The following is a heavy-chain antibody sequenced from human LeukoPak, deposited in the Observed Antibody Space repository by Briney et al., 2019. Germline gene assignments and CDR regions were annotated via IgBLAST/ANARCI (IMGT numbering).Heavy chain of an antibody. J-gene: IGHJ4*02. Sequence: ASVKVSCKASGYTFSSYYMHWVRQAPGQGLEWMGIINPSGGSTSYAQKFQGRVTMTRDMSTSTVYMELSSLRSEDTAVYYCARRGAYYDSSGYYRRRRLGFDYWGQGTLVTVSS. CDR3: ARRGAYYDSSGYYRRRRLGFDY. CDR1: GYTFSSYY. V-gene: IGHV1-46*01. D-gene: IGHD3-22*01. CDR2: INPSGGST.